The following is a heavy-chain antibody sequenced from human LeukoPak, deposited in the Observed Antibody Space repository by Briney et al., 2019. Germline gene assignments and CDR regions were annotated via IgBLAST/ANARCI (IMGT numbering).Heavy chain of an antibody. CDR1: GYTFTGYY. CDR3: ARPRWLQLRAFDI. J-gene: IGHJ3*02. CDR2: INPNSGGT. D-gene: IGHD5-24*01. V-gene: IGHV1-2*02. Sequence: ASVKVSCKASGYTFTGYYMHWVRQAPGQGLEWMGWINPNSGGTNYAQKFQGRVTMTRDTSISTAYMELSRLRSDDTAVYYCARPRWLQLRAFDIWGQGTMVTVSS.